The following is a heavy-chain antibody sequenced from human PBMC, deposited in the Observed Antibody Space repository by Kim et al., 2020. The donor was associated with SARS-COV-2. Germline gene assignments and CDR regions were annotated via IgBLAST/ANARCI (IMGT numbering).Heavy chain of an antibody. CDR2: INHSGST. CDR3: ARGAPEYYDSSLTDAFDI. CDR1: GVSFSGYY. J-gene: IGHJ3*02. Sequence: SETLSLTCAVYGVSFSGYYWSWIRQPPGKGLEWIGEINHSGSTNYNPSLKSRVTISVDTSKNQFSLKLSSVTAADTAVYYCARGAPEYYDSSLTDAFDIWGQGTMVTVSS. D-gene: IGHD3-22*01. V-gene: IGHV4-34*01.